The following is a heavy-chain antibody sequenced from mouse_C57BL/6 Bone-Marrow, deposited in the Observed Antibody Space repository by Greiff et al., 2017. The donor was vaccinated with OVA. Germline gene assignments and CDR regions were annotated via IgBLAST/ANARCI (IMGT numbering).Heavy chain of an antibody. D-gene: IGHD1-1*01. V-gene: IGHV14-4*01. CDR3: TPPYYGSRAWFAY. Sequence: VQLQQSGAELVRPGASVKLSCTASGFNIKDDSMHWVKQRPEQGLEWIGWIDPENGDTEYASKFQGKATITADTSSNTAYLQLSSLTSEDTAVYYCTPPYYGSRAWFAYWGQGTLVTVSA. J-gene: IGHJ3*01. CDR1: GFNIKDDS. CDR2: IDPENGDT.